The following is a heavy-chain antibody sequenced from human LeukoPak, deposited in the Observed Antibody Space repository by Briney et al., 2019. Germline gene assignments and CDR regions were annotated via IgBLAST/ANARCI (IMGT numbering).Heavy chain of an antibody. V-gene: IGHV1-2*02. CDR3: ARVRDSSGYYYFDY. CDR1: GYTFTGYY. Sequence: ASVKVSCKASGYTFTGYYMHWVRQAPGQGLEWMGWINPSSGGTNYAQKFQGRVTMTRDTSISTAYMELSRLRSDDTAVYYCARVRDSSGYYYFDYWGQGTLVTVSS. D-gene: IGHD3-22*01. J-gene: IGHJ4*02. CDR2: INPSSGGT.